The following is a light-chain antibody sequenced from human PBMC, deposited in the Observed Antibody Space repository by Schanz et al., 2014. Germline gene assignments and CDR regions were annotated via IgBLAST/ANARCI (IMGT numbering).Light chain of an antibody. Sequence: DIQMTQSPSSLSASVGDRVTITCQASQDISDNVNWYQQKPGKAPKLLIYDSSTMEIGVPSRFSGSGSGTDFTFSISSLQPEDIATYYCQQYDNLLFFGPGTKVDIK. V-gene: IGKV1-33*01. CDR3: QQYDNLLF. J-gene: IGKJ3*01. CDR2: DSS. CDR1: QDISDN.